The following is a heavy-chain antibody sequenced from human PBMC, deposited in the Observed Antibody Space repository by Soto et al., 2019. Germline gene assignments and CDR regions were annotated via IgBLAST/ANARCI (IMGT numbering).Heavy chain of an antibody. J-gene: IGHJ3*02. CDR3: ARVWTSYNGKWKNVFDS. V-gene: IGHV6-1*01. D-gene: IGHD1-20*01. CDR1: GDSVSSIDAA. Sequence: SQTLSLTCAISGDSVSSIDAAWNWIRQSPSRGLEWLGRTYYRSKWKDDYAEFVKSRISINPDTSKNQFSLQLNSATPEDTAVYYCARVWTSYNGKWKNVFDSWGRGTTVIGSS. CDR2: TYYRSKWKD.